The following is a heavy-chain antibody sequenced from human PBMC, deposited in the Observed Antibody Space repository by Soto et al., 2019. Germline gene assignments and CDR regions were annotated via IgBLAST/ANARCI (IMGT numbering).Heavy chain of an antibody. J-gene: IGHJ4*02. D-gene: IGHD2-21*02. V-gene: IGHV1-69*06. CDR3: ASKAACGGDCYAFDS. Sequence: QVYLVQSGAEVKKPGSSVKISCKASGGIFSSNTINWVRQAAGQGLEWMGGIIPLFGTANYAETFQGRVTITADKSTTTEYMELTSLRSAAPAVYYCASKAACGGDCYAFDSWCQGTLVTVSS. CDR2: IIPLFGTA. CDR1: GGIFSSNT.